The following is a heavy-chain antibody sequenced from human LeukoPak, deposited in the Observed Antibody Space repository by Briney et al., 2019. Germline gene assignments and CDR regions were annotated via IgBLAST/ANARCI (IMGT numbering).Heavy chain of an antibody. CDR3: AKGSVRGWYEATNWFYP. CDR2: ISGSGGST. V-gene: IGHV3-23*01. Sequence: GGSLRLSCADSGFTFRSYAMSWVRQAPGKGVEWVSAISGSGGSTNYADSVKGGFTISRDNSKNTLYLQMNSLRAGDTAVYYCAKGSVRGWYEATNWFYPWGQGTLVSVSS. J-gene: IGHJ5*02. CDR1: GFTFRSYA. D-gene: IGHD6-19*01.